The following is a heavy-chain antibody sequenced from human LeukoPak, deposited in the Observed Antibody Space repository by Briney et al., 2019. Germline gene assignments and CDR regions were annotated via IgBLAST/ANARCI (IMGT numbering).Heavy chain of an antibody. D-gene: IGHD3-22*01. CDR2: IYSGGST. J-gene: IGHJ4*02. CDR3: ARDHIKSGLINDSSGYCR. V-gene: IGHV3-53*01. Sequence: GGSLRLSCAAPGFTVSSNYMSWVRQAPGKGLEWVSVIYSGGSTYYADSVKGRFTISRDNSKNTLYLQMNSLRAEDTAVYYCARDHIKSGLINDSSGYCRGGQGTLVTVSS. CDR1: GFTVSSNY.